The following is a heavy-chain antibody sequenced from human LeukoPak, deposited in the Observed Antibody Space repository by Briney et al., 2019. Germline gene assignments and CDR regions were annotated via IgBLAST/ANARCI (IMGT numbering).Heavy chain of an antibody. CDR3: ARGYCSSTNCYTATAWFDP. J-gene: IGHJ5*02. CDR1: GYTFTSYG. CDR2: ISAYNGKT. V-gene: IGHV1-18*01. Sequence: ASVKVSCKASGYTFTSYGINWVRQAPGQGLEWMGWISAYNGKTNYAQKFQGRVTMTTDASTSTAYMELRSLRSDDTAVYYCARGYCSSTNCYTATAWFDPWGQGTLVTVSS. D-gene: IGHD2-2*02.